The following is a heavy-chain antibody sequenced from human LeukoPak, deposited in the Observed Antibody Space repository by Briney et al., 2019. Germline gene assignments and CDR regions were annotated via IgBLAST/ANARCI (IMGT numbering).Heavy chain of an antibody. V-gene: IGHV4-39*01. CDR2: IYYSGST. J-gene: IGHJ6*03. CDR1: GFTFSNYW. Sequence: GSLRLSCAASGFTFSNYWMSWVRQAPGKGLEWIGSIYYSGSTYYNPSLKSRVTISVDTSKNQFSLKLSSVTAADTAVYYCARRKLYYYYMDVWGKGTTVTISS. CDR3: ARRKLYYYYMDV.